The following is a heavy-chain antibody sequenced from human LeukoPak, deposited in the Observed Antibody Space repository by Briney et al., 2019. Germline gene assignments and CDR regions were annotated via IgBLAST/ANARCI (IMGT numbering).Heavy chain of an antibody. D-gene: IGHD2-21*02. V-gene: IGHV4-59*03. Sequence: ETLSLTCTVSGGSIRSYYLTWLRQPPGKGLEWIGYMYYTGSTKYNPSLKSRVSISVDTSKNQFSLTLTSVTAADTAVYYCAAVVVSGTPYFDYWGQGTLVTVSS. CDR2: MYYTGST. J-gene: IGHJ4*02. CDR3: AAVVVSGTPYFDY. CDR1: GGSIRSYY.